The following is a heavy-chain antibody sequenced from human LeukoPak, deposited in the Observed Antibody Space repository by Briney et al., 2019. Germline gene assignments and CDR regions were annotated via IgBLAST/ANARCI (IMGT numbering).Heavy chain of an antibody. D-gene: IGHD2/OR15-2a*01. CDR2: ITGSSSFI. Sequence: PGGSLRLSCAASGFTFSHYSMNWVRQAPGKGLEWVSSITGSSSFIYYADSVKGRFTISRDNAKNSLYLQMNSLRADDTALYYCARTAFYVGDHVNWFDPWGQGTLVTVSS. V-gene: IGHV3-21*01. J-gene: IGHJ5*02. CDR1: GFTFSHYS. CDR3: ARTAFYVGDHVNWFDP.